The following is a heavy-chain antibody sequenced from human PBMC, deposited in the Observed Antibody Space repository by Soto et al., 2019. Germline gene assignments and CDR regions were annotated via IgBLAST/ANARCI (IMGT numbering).Heavy chain of an antibody. V-gene: IGHV3-23*01. D-gene: IGHD1-1*01. J-gene: IGHJ4*02. Sequence: HPGGSLRLSCAASGFTFSSYAMRWVRQAPGKGLEWVSAISGSGASTYYADSVKGRFTISRDRSKNTVHLQMNNVRAEDTAVYYCVRDKRTISGIFPGYWGQGTQVTVSS. CDR3: VRDKRTISGIFPGY. CDR1: GFTFSSYA. CDR2: ISGSGAST.